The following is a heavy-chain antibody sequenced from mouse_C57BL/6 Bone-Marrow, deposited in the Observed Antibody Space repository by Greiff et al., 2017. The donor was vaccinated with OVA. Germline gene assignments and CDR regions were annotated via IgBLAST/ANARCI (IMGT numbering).Heavy chain of an antibody. V-gene: IGHV1-80*01. J-gene: IGHJ3*01. CDR1: GYAFSSYW. CDR2: IYPGDGDT. Sequence: QVQLQQSGAELVKPGASVKISCKASGYAFSSYWMNWVKQRPGKGLEWIGQIYPGDGDTNYNGKFKGKATLTADKSSSTAYMQLSSLTSEDSAVYFCARSLYDGYPAWFAYWGQGTLVTVSA. D-gene: IGHD2-3*01. CDR3: ARSLYDGYPAWFAY.